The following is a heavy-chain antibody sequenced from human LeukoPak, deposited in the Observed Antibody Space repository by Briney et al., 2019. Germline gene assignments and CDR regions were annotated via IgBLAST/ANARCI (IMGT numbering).Heavy chain of an antibody. CDR1: GGSISSGSYY. Sequence: SETLSLTCTVSGGSISSGSYYWSWIRQPAGKGLEWIGRIYTSGSTNYDPSLKSRVTISVDTSKNQFSLKLSSVTAADTAVYYCARGLRGTVVAFEYWGQGTLVTVSS. D-gene: IGHD2-2*01. CDR3: ARGLRGTVVAFEY. V-gene: IGHV4-61*02. J-gene: IGHJ4*02. CDR2: IYTSGST.